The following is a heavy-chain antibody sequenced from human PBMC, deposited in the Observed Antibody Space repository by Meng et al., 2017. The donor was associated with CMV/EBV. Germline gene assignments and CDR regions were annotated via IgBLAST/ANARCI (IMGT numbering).Heavy chain of an antibody. Sequence: GGSLRLSCAASGFTFSSYEMNWVRQAPRKGLEWVSYISSSGSTIYYADSVKGRFTISRDNAKNSLYLQMNSLRAEDTAVYYCAREDYTENYYYGMDVWGQGTTVTVSS. CDR3: AREDYTENYYYGMDV. CDR2: ISSSGSTI. CDR1: GFTFSSYE. J-gene: IGHJ6*02. D-gene: IGHD4-11*01. V-gene: IGHV3-48*03.